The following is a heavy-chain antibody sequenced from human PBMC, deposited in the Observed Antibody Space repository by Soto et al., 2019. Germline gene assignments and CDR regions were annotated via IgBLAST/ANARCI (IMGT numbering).Heavy chain of an antibody. D-gene: IGHD6-19*01. V-gene: IGHV3-23*01. J-gene: IGHJ4*02. CDR1: GFAFSSYA. Sequence: GGSLSLSCAVSGFAFSSYAMSRVRQAPGKGLEWVSAISGRGGSTYYADSMKGRFTISRDNTKNTLYLQMNSLRAEDTAVYYCAKGVIAGAADYFDYWGQGTLVTVSS. CDR2: ISGRGGST. CDR3: AKGVIAGAADYFDY.